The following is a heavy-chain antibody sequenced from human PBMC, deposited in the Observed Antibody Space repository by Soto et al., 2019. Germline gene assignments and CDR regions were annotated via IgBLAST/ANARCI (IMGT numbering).Heavy chain of an antibody. V-gene: IGHV3-7*03. CDR1: GFTFSSYW. Sequence: GGSLRLSCAASGFTFSSYWMSWVRQAPGKGLEWVANIKQDGSEKYYVDSVKGRFTIPRDNAKNSLYLQMNSLRAEDTAVYYCARDLQLLWFGELLYYGMDVWGQGTTVTVSS. D-gene: IGHD3-10*01. CDR2: IKQDGSEK. CDR3: ARDLQLLWFGELLYYGMDV. J-gene: IGHJ6*02.